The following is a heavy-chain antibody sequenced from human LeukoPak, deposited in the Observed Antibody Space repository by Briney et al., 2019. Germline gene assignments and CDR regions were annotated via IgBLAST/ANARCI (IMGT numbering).Heavy chain of an antibody. CDR1: GFTFSSYS. V-gene: IGHV3-48*02. J-gene: IGHJ3*02. Sequence: GGSLRLSCAASGFTFSSYSMNWVRQAPGKGLEWVSYISSSSSTIYYADSVKGRFTISRDNAKNSLYLQMDSLRDEDTAVYYCARDQSDWNLWPWDGFAFDIWGQGTMVTVSS. CDR2: ISSSSSTI. D-gene: IGHD1-7*01. CDR3: ARDQSDWNLWPWDGFAFDI.